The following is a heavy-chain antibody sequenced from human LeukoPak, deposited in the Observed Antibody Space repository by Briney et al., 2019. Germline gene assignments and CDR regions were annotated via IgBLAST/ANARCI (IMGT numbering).Heavy chain of an antibody. V-gene: IGHV4-59*01. Sequence: SETLSLTRTVSGGSISSYYWSWIRQPPGKGLEWIGYIYYSGSTNYNPSPKSRVTISVDTSKNQFSLKLSSVTAADTAVYYCARYMVRGLNWFDPWGQGTLVTVSS. J-gene: IGHJ5*02. CDR1: GGSISSYY. CDR2: IYYSGST. CDR3: ARYMVRGLNWFDP. D-gene: IGHD3-10*01.